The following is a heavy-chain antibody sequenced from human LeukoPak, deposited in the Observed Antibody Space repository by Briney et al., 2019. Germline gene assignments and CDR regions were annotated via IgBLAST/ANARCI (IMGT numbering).Heavy chain of an antibody. CDR3: TRRGAWFDP. D-gene: IGHD1-26*01. Sequence: GGSLKLSCAASGFILSGSGIHWVRQASGKGLEWVGRIRSKANSYATAYAASVKGRFTISRDDSKNTAYLQMNSLKTEDTAVYYCTRRGAWFDPWGQGTLVTVSS. CDR1: GFILSGSG. J-gene: IGHJ5*02. CDR2: IRSKANSYAT. V-gene: IGHV3-73*01.